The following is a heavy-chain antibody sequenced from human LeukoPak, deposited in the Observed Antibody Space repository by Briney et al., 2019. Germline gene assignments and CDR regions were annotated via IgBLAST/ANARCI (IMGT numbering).Heavy chain of an antibody. Sequence: PGGSLRLSCAASGFTFGPYTMNWVRQAPGKGLEWVSYISSSSDTTYYADSVKGRFTISRDNGKNSLYLQMNSLRAEDTAVYYCASGMRVGPNIWGQGTLVTVSS. V-gene: IGHV3-48*04. J-gene: IGHJ4*02. CDR2: ISSSSDTT. D-gene: IGHD1-26*01. CDR1: GFTFGPYT. CDR3: ASGMRVGPNI.